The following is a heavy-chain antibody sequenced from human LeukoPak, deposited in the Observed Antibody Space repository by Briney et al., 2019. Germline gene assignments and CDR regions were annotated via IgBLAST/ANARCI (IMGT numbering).Heavy chain of an antibody. J-gene: IGHJ4*02. CDR3: ASLADTSG. D-gene: IGHD6-25*01. CDR2: IYPGDSDT. Sequence: GEPLMISCNGSGYTFSNFWIAWVRQIPGKGLEWMGSIYPGDSDTRSRPSLQGQVTLSVDKATATAYLQWSSLKASDTAMDFWASLADTSGWGQGTLVTVST. V-gene: IGHV5-51*01. CDR1: GYTFSNFW.